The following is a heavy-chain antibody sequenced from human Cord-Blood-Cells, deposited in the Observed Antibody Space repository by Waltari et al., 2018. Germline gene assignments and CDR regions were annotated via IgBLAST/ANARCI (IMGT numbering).Heavy chain of an antibody. CDR2: IIPSFGTA. Sequence: QVQLVQSGAEVKKPGSSVKVSCKASGGTFSSYAISWVRQAPGQGLEWMGGIIPSFGTANYAQKFQGRVTITADESTSTAYMELSSLRSEDTAVYYCAREDYNYSSSWYFFDYWGQGTLVTVSS. CDR1: GGTFSSYA. J-gene: IGHJ4*02. V-gene: IGHV1-69*01. D-gene: IGHD6-13*01. CDR3: AREDYNYSSSWYFFDY.